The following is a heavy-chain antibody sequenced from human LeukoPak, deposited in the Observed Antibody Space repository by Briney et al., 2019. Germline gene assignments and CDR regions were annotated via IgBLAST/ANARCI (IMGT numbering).Heavy chain of an antibody. V-gene: IGHV3-30*03. J-gene: IGHJ4*02. Sequence: GGSLRLSCAASGFTFSSYGMHWVRQAPGKGLEWVAVISYDGSNKYYADSVKGRFTISRDNSKNTLYLQMNSLRAEDTAVYYCARDPPIGCSGGSCPFDYWGQGTLVTVSS. CDR2: ISYDGSNK. CDR1: GFTFSSYG. D-gene: IGHD2-15*01. CDR3: ARDPPIGCSGGSCPFDY.